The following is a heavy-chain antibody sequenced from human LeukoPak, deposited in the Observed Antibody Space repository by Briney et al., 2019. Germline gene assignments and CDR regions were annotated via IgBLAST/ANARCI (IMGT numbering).Heavy chain of an antibody. CDR3: ARGFYFSMTELYYLDL. CDR2: IKQDGSEK. J-gene: IGHJ2*01. D-gene: IGHD2-8*01. V-gene: IGHV3-7*04. Sequence: PGGSLRLSCAVSGLNFRSFWMSWVRQAPGKGLEWVADIKQDGSEKFYVDSVKGRFTISRDSAKNSLYLQMNSLRAEDSAVYFCARGFYFSMTELYYLDLWGRGTLVTVSS. CDR1: GLNFRSFW.